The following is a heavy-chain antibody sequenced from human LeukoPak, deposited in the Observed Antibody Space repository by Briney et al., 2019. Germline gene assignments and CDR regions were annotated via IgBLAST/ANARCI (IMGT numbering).Heavy chain of an antibody. D-gene: IGHD6-13*01. V-gene: IGHV3-11*01. CDR1: GFTLSDYY. J-gene: IGHJ4*02. Sequence: GGSLRLSCAASGFTLSDYYMSWIRQAPGKGLEWVSYISSSGSTIYYADSVKGRFTISRDNAKNSLYLQMNSLRAEDTAVYYCARDYDGRAADSTRGVFDYWGQGTLVTVSS. CDR2: ISSSGSTI. CDR3: ARDYDGRAADSTRGVFDY.